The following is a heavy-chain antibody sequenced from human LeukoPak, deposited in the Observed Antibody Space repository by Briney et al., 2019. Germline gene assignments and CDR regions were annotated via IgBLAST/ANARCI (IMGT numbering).Heavy chain of an antibody. Sequence: PGGSLRLSCAASGFTFSSYSMNWVRQAPGKGLEWVSSISSSSSYIYYADSVKGRFTISRDNAKNSLYLQMNSLRAEDTAVYYCARDMIGVVTATYFDYWGQGTLVTVSS. CDR3: ARDMIGVVTATYFDY. CDR1: GFTFSSYS. J-gene: IGHJ4*02. D-gene: IGHD2-21*02. V-gene: IGHV3-21*01. CDR2: ISSSSSYI.